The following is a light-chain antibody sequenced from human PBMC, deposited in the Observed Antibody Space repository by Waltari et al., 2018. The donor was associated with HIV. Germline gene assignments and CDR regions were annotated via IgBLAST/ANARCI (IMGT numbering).Light chain of an antibody. CDR2: YDS. V-gene: IGLV3-21*04. CDR3: QVWYSSRDHPVV. CDR1: NIGSKS. Sequence: SYVLTQPPSVSVAPGTTARFPCGGNNIGSKSVHWYQQKPGQAPRLVIYYDSDRPSGIPERCSCSNSGNTATLTISRVEAGEEADYYCQVWYSSRDHPVVFGGGTKLTVL. J-gene: IGLJ2*01.